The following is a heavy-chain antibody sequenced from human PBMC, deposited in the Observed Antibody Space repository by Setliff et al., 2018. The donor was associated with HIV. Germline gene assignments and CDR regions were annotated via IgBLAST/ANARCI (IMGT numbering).Heavy chain of an antibody. V-gene: IGHV4-59*01. Sequence: SETLSLTCTVSGGSISSYYWSWIRQPPGKGLEWIGYIYYSGSTNYNPSLKSRVTISVDTSKNQFSLKLSSVTAADTAVYYCARGWQSLIRGGWFDPWGQGTLVTVS. D-gene: IGHD3-10*01. CDR2: IYYSGST. CDR1: GGSISSYY. CDR3: ARGWQSLIRGGWFDP. J-gene: IGHJ5*02.